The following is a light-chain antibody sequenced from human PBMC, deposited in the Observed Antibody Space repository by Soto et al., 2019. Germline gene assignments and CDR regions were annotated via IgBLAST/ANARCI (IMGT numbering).Light chain of an antibody. CDR2: DAS. Sequence: IVWTQSQATLSLSPGERASISCGAIQSISSSFLAWYQQRPGQAPRLLIYDASNRATHIPARFSGSGSGTDFTLTIRSLEPEDFAIYYCQQRTNWPLTTFGHGTRLEIK. CDR1: QSISSSF. J-gene: IGKJ5*01. V-gene: IGKV3D-20*02. CDR3: QQRTNWPLTT.